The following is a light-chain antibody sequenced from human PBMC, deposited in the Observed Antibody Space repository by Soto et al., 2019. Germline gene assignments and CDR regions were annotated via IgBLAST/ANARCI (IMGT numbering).Light chain of an antibody. CDR3: QKYNGAPWT. J-gene: IGKJ1*01. CDR2: AAS. CDR1: QGISNY. V-gene: IGKV1-27*01. Sequence: DIQMTQSPSSLSASVGDRVTITCRASQGISNYLAWYQQRLGQAPNLLIYAASTLQSGVPSRFSGSGSGTEFTLTISSLQTEDVATYYCQKYNGAPWTFGQGTKVGIK.